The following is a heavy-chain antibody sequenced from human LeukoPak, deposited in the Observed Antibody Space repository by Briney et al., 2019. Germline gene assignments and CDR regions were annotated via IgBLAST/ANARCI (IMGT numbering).Heavy chain of an antibody. V-gene: IGHV3-74*01. CDR2: NNRYGSST. J-gene: IGHJ4*02. Sequence: GGSLTLSCAASGFTFSTYGKHWVRHATGKGLVWVPRNNRYGSSTIYADSVKGRFTISRDNHKNTVYPQMNSLSAEHTAVFYCARDIYIRRHSWYDVRSFDNWGQGTLVTVSS. CDR3: ARDIYIRRHSWYDVRSFDN. D-gene: IGHD3-3*01. CDR1: GFTFSTYG.